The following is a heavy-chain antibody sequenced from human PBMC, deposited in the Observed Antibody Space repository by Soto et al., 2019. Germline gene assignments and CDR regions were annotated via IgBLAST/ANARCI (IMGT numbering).Heavy chain of an antibody. J-gene: IGHJ4*02. D-gene: IGHD6-13*01. Sequence: GGSLRLSCSASGFTFSSYAMHWVRQAPGKGLEYVSAISSNGGSTYYADSVKGRFTISRDNSKNTLYLQMSSLRAEDTAVYYCVKVATGGIAAAGPFDYWGQGTLVTVSS. CDR1: GFTFSSYA. V-gene: IGHV3-64D*06. CDR2: ISSNGGST. CDR3: VKVATGGIAAAGPFDY.